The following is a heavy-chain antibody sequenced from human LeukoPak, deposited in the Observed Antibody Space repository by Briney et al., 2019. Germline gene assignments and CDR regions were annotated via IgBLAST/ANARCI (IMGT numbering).Heavy chain of an antibody. Sequence: TGGSLRLSCTASGFTFSDCDMNWFRQAPGKGLEWVSSISYRTSHIYYADSVKGRFTISGDNAKNSLYLQMDSLRAEDTAVYFCGRAFPPLRTAAAGDYWGQGTLVTVSS. D-gene: IGHD6-13*01. CDR2: ISYRTSHI. J-gene: IGHJ4*02. CDR1: GFTFSDCD. CDR3: GRAFPPLRTAAAGDY. V-gene: IGHV3-21*01.